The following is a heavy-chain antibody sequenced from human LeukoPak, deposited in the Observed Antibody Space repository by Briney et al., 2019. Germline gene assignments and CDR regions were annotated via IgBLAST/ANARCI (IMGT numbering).Heavy chain of an antibody. CDR1: GGSISSSGHY. D-gene: IGHD6-19*01. Sequence: SETLSLTCTVSGGSISSSGHYWGWVRQPPGKGLEWIGNVFYSGSTYYNPSLKSRVTISVDTSNNQFSLKLTSVTAADTALYYCARHTGSVWPSFDSWGQGTLVTVSS. V-gene: IGHV4-39*01. J-gene: IGHJ4*02. CDR2: VFYSGST. CDR3: ARHTGSVWPSFDS.